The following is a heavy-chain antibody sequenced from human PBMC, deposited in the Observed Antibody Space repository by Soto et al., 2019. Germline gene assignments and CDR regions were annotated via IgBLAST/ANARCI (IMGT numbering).Heavy chain of an antibody. D-gene: IGHD4-17*01. J-gene: IGHJ5*02. CDR3: ARVMTTVTTRWFDP. CDR2: IIPILGIA. CDR1: GGTFSSYT. Sequence: GASVKVSCKASGGTFSSYTISCVRQAPGQGLEWMGRIIPILGIANYAQKFQGRVTITADKSTSTGYMELSSLRSEVTVLYYCARVMTTVTTRWFDPWGQGTLVTV. V-gene: IGHV1-69*02.